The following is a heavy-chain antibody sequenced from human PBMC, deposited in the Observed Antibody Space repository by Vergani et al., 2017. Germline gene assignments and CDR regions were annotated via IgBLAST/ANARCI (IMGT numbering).Heavy chain of an antibody. Sequence: QVQLVQSGAEVKKPGSSVKVSCKASGGTFSSYAISWVRQAPGQGLEGMGGIIPICGTANYAQKFQGRVTMTADEATSTAYMELSSLRSEDTAVYYCARDGDYDSIREWFDPWGQGTLVTVSS. CDR1: GGTFSSYA. J-gene: IGHJ5*02. D-gene: IGHD3-3*01. CDR3: ARDGDYDSIREWFDP. V-gene: IGHV1-69*12. CDR2: IIPICGTA.